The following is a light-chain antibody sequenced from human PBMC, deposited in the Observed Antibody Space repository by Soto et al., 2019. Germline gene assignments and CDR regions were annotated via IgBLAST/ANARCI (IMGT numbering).Light chain of an antibody. CDR2: GAF. CDR1: QSVSSRN. V-gene: IGKV3-20*01. CDR3: LLYGDSPPAYT. Sequence: EIGLTQSPGTLSLFPGERATLSCRASQSVSSRNLAWYRQKPGQAPSLLIYGAFNRATGIPDRFSGSESARDFTLTISRLEPADFAVYYCLLYGDSPPAYTFGQGTKL. J-gene: IGKJ2*01.